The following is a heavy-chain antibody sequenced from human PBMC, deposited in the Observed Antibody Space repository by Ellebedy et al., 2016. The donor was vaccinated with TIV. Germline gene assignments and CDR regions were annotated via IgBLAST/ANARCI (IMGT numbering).Heavy chain of an antibody. CDR2: ISGSSNTK. Sequence: GESLKISCVASGFTFSKYGMNWVRQAPGKGLEWVSYISGSSNTKDYADSVKGRFTVSRDNAKNSLYLQMNSLTVDDTAEYYCARDSAAGLGFDYWGQGTLVTVSS. V-gene: IGHV3-48*04. CDR1: GFTFSKYG. D-gene: IGHD6-19*01. J-gene: IGHJ4*02. CDR3: ARDSAAGLGFDY.